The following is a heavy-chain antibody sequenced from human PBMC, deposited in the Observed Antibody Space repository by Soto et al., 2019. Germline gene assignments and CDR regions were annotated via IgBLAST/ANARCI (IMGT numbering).Heavy chain of an antibody. J-gene: IGHJ4*02. CDR2: ISGSGGST. D-gene: IGHD2-2*01. CDR3: EKVQIVVVPADRDY. CDR1: GFTFSSYA. Sequence: GWSLRLSCAASGFTFSSYAMSWVRQAPGKGLEWVSAISGSGGSTYYADSVKGRFTISRDNSKNTLYLQMNSLRAEDTAVYYCEKVQIVVVPADRDYWGQGTLVTVSA. V-gene: IGHV3-23*01.